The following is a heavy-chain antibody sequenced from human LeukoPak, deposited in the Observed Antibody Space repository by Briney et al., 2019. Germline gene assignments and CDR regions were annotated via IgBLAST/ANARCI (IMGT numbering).Heavy chain of an antibody. J-gene: IGHJ4*02. D-gene: IGHD6-13*01. CDR3: ARDPYSSSWYVGSRSDY. Sequence: GGSLRLSCAASGFTFSSYGMHWVRQAPGKGLEWVAVISYDGSNKYYADSVKGRFTISRDNSKNTLYLQMNSLRAEDTAVYYCARDPYSSSWYVGSRSDYWGQGTLVTVSS. CDR1: GFTFSSYG. CDR2: ISYDGSNK. V-gene: IGHV3-30*03.